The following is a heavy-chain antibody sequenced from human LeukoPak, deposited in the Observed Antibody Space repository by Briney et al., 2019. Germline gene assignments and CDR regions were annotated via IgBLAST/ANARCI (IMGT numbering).Heavy chain of an antibody. CDR1: GFTFSRYW. V-gene: IGHV3-7*01. J-gene: IGHJ3*01. D-gene: IGHD3-16*01. CDR2: IKEDGSEK. Sequence: GGSLRLSCAGSGFTFSRYWMSWVRQAPGKGLEWVANIKEDGSEKYYVDSVKGRFTISRDNAKNSLSLQMNSLRAEDTAVYYCARPAYTAAYDLWGRGTMVTVSS. CDR3: ARPAYTAAYDL.